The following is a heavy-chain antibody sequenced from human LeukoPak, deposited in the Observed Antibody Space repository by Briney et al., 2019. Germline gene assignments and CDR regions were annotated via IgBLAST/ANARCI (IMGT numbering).Heavy chain of an antibody. CDR3: ARGSEDYYDSSPLDY. Sequence: GRSLRLSCAASGFTFSSYAMHWVRQAPGKGLEWVAVISYDGSNKYYADSVKGRFTISRDNSKNTLYLQMNSLRAEDTAVYYCARGSEDYYDSSPLDYWGQGTLVTVSS. CDR2: ISYDGSNK. CDR1: GFTFSSYA. V-gene: IGHV3-30-3*01. J-gene: IGHJ4*02. D-gene: IGHD3-22*01.